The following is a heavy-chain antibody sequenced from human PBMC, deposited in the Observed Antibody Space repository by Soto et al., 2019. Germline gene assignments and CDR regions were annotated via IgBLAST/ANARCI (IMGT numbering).Heavy chain of an antibody. D-gene: IGHD6-13*01. Sequence: QVQLVQSGAEVKKPGASVKVSCKASGYTFTSYGISWVRQAPGQGLEWMGWISAYNGNTNYAQKLQGRVTMTTDTSTSTADMELRSLRSDDTAVYYCARVRIAAAGRPNWFDPWGQGTLVTVSS. V-gene: IGHV1-18*01. CDR3: ARVRIAAAGRPNWFDP. J-gene: IGHJ5*02. CDR2: ISAYNGNT. CDR1: GYTFTSYG.